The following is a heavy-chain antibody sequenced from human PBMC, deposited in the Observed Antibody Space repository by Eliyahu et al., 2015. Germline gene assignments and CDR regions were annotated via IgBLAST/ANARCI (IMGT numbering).Heavy chain of an antibody. CDR1: GYTFTGQY. V-gene: IGHV1-2*02. D-gene: IGHD2-15*01. Sequence: QVQLVQSGAEVKSPGASVKVSCKASGYTFTGQYFHWVRQAPGQGLEWMGWINPNSGETYYAQSFQGRVTMTRDTSINTAYMELSSLRYDDTAVFYCTRERAECTGGRYYRRTFDPWGQGTLVTVSS. CDR3: TRERAECTGGRYYRRTFDP. J-gene: IGHJ5*02. CDR2: INPNSGET.